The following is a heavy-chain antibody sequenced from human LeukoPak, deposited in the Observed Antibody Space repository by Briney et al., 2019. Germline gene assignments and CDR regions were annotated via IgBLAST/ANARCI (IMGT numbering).Heavy chain of an antibody. Sequence: GGSLKISCKGSGYSFTSYWIGWVRQLPGKGLEWMGIIYPGDSDTRYSPSFQGQVTISADKSISTAYLQWSSLKASDTAMYYCARHLRSSSKNWFDPWGQGTLVTVSS. D-gene: IGHD6-13*01. CDR2: IYPGDSDT. CDR3: ARHLRSSSKNWFDP. J-gene: IGHJ5*02. V-gene: IGHV5-51*01. CDR1: GYSFTSYW.